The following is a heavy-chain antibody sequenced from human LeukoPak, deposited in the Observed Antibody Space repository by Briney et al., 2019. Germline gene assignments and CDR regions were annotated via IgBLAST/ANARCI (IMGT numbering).Heavy chain of an antibody. D-gene: IGHD6-6*01. CDR2: ISSSSSTI. Sequence: GGSLRLSCAASGYTFCSYSMNWVRQAPGKGLECVSYISSSSSTIYYADSVKGRFTISRDNAKNSLYLHMNSLRAVDTAVYYGARGVPNGFDPWGQGTLVTVSS. CDR3: ARGVPNGFDP. V-gene: IGHV3-48*01. J-gene: IGHJ5*02. CDR1: GYTFCSYS.